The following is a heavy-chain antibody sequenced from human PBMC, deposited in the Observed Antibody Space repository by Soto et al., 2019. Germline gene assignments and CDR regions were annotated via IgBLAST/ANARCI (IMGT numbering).Heavy chain of an antibody. CDR1: GYTFTAYY. V-gene: IGHV1-2*04. CDR3: ARAANYGWMDY. CDR2: INPNSGRT. D-gene: IGHD3-16*01. Sequence: ASVKVSCKASGYTFTAYYIHWVRQAPGQPLEYVGWINPNSGRTNYAQKFQQWVTLTRDTSTSTAYMELSRLTSDASAVFYCARAANYGWMDYPGPVTLFTVSS. J-gene: IGHJ4*02.